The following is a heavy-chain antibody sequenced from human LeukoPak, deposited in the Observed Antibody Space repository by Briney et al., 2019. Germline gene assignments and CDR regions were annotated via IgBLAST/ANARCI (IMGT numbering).Heavy chain of an antibody. Sequence: GGSLSLSCAASGFTFSSYSMNWVRQAPGKGLEWVSSISSSSSYIYYADSVKGRFTISRDNAKNSLYLQMNSLRAEDTAVYYCARDLDYGDYAFDYWGQGTLVTVSS. CDR3: ARDLDYGDYAFDY. CDR2: ISSSSSYI. D-gene: IGHD4-17*01. V-gene: IGHV3-21*01. J-gene: IGHJ4*02. CDR1: GFTFSSYS.